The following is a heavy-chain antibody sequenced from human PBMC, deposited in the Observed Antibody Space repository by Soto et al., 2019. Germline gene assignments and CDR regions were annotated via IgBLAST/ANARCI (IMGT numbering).Heavy chain of an antibody. Sequence: PGGSLRLSCAASGFTFSSYGMHWVRQAPGKGLEWVAVIWYDGSNKYYADSVKGRFTISRDNSKNTLYLQMNSLRAEDTAVYYCARDVGYCSGGSCDLGYYFDYWGQGTLVTVSS. D-gene: IGHD2-15*01. V-gene: IGHV3-33*01. CDR3: ARDVGYCSGGSCDLGYYFDY. CDR1: GFTFSSYG. J-gene: IGHJ4*02. CDR2: IWYDGSNK.